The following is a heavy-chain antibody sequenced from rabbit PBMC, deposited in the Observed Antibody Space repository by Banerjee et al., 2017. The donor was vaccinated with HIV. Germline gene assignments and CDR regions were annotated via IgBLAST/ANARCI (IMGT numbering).Heavy chain of an antibody. D-gene: IGHD2-1*01. V-gene: IGHV1S45*01. Sequence: QEQLKETGGGLVQPGGSLTLSCKASGFDFSSYYYMCWVRQAPGKGLEWIGCINTGSGSAYYASWAKGRFTISKTSSTTVTLQMTSLTVADTATYFCAREYDDYSDWRLWGPGTLVTVS. CDR2: INTGSGSA. J-gene: IGHJ4*01. CDR3: AREYDDYSDWRL. CDR1: GFDFSSYYY.